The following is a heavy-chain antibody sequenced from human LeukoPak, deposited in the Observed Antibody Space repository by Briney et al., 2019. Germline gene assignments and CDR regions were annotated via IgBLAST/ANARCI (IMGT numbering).Heavy chain of an antibody. V-gene: IGHV3-72*01. D-gene: IGHD1-26*01. CDR2: TRNKANSYTT. Sequence: GGSLRLSCAASGFTFSDHYMDWVRQAPGKGLEWVGRTRNKANSYTTEYAASVKGRFTISRDDSKNSLYLQMNSLKTEDTAVYYCARGRWELDYWGQGTLVTVSS. CDR1: GFTFSDHY. J-gene: IGHJ4*02. CDR3: ARGRWELDY.